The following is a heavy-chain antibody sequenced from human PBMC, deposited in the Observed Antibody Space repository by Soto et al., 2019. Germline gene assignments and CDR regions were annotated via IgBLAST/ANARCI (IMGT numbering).Heavy chain of an antibody. CDR2: INPSGGST. Sequence: QVQLVQSGAEVKKPGASVKVSCKASGYTFTSYYMNWVRQAPGQGLEWMGIINPSGGSTSYAQKFQGRVTMTRETSTSTVYMELSSLRSEDTAVDYCAREGSIYGDYIRFDPWGQGTLVTVSS. CDR1: GYTFTSYY. D-gene: IGHD4-17*01. CDR3: AREGSIYGDYIRFDP. J-gene: IGHJ5*02. V-gene: IGHV1-46*01.